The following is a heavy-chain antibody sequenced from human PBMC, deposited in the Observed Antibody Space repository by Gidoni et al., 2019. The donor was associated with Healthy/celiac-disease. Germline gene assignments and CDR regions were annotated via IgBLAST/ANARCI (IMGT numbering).Heavy chain of an antibody. CDR2: IKQDGSAK. J-gene: IGHJ4*02. Sequence: EVQLVESGGGLVQPGGSLRLSCAASGFTFSSYWMSWVRQAPGKGLEWVANIKQDGSAKYYVDSVKGRFTSSRDNAKHSLYLQMNSLRAEDTAVYYCAREVNYYDFWSGYSDYWGQGTLVTVSS. CDR3: AREVNYYDFWSGYSDY. D-gene: IGHD3-3*01. CDR1: GFTFSSYW. V-gene: IGHV3-7*01.